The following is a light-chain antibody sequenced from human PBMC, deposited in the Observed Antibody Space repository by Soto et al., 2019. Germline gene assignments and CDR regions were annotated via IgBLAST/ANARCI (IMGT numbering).Light chain of an antibody. V-gene: IGKV1-33*01. CDR2: DAS. J-gene: IGKJ2*01. CDR1: QDISNY. CDR3: HQYDNLPYT. Sequence: DIQMTQSPSSLSASVGDRVTLTCQASQDISNYLFWYQHKPGKAPTLLISDASNLEMLAPSRFSGSGSGTAFTFTISTLQAEDIATDYGHQYDNLPYTFGQGTKLES.